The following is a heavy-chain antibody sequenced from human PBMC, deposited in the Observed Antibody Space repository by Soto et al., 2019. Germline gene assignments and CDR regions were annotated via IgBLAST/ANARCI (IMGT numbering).Heavy chain of an antibody. CDR1: GGTFSSYT. D-gene: IGHD2-2*01. Sequence: QVQLVQSGAEVKKPGSSVKVSCKASGGTFSSYTISWVRQAPGQGLEWMGRIIPILGIANYAQKFQGRVTITXXKXTXKAYMELSSLRSEDTAVYYCARVFSVVPAAMDWFDPWGQGTLVTVSS. CDR2: IIPILGIA. V-gene: IGHV1-69*02. J-gene: IGHJ5*02. CDR3: ARVFSVVPAAMDWFDP.